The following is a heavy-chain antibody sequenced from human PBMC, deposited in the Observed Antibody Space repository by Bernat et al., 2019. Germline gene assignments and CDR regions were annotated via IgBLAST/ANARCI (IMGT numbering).Heavy chain of an antibody. CDR1: GGSISSSNW. V-gene: IGHV4-4*02. CDR2: IYHSGST. J-gene: IGHJ6*02. CDR3: ARVGMSGYSYGYAFYYYYGMDV. D-gene: IGHD5-18*01. Sequence: QVQLQESGPGLVKPSGTLSLTCAVSGGSISSSNWWSWVRQPPGKGLEWIGEIYHSGSTNYNPSLKSLVTISVDKSKNQFSLKLSSVTAADTAVYYCARVGMSGYSYGYAFYYYYGMDVWGQGTTVTVSS.